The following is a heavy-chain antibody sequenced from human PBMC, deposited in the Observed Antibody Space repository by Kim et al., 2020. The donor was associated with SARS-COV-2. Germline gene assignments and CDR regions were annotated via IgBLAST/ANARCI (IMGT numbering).Heavy chain of an antibody. Sequence: ASVKVSCKASGYTFTSYAMHWVRQAPGQRLEWMGWINAGNGNTKYSQKFQGRVTITRDTSASTAYMELSSLRSEDTAVYYCARGSGVIYFDWSIGTFDPWGQGTLVTVSS. CDR3: ARGSGVIYFDWSIGTFDP. J-gene: IGHJ5*02. D-gene: IGHD3-9*01. V-gene: IGHV1-3*01. CDR1: GYTFTSYA. CDR2: INAGNGNT.